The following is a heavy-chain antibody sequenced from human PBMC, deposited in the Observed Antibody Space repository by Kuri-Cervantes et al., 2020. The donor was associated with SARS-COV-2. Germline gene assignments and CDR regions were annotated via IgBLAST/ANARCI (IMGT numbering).Heavy chain of an antibody. CDR3: AKLSNWDDAFDI. V-gene: IGHV3-21*01. J-gene: IGHJ3*02. Sequence: GESLKISCAASGFTFSSYSMNWVRQAPGKGLEWVSSISSSSSYIYYADSVKGRFTISRDNAKNSLDLQMNSLRAEDTAVYYCAKLSNWDDAFDIWGQGTMVTVSS. CDR1: GFTFSSYS. CDR2: ISSSSSYI. D-gene: IGHD1-1*01.